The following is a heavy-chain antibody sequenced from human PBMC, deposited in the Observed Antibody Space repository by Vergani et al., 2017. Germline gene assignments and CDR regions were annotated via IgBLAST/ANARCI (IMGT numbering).Heavy chain of an antibody. CDR1: GGSISSSNC. V-gene: IGHV4-4*03. J-gene: IGHJ4*02. CDR3: ARSVAGTLVC. Sequence: QVQLQESGPGLVKPPGTLSLTCAVSGGSISSSNCWNWVRQPPAKGLEWIGEIYPSGITTYNPSLKSRVNISIDKSKNHFSLKLSSVTAADTAVYYCARSVAGTLVCWGQGTLVTVSS. D-gene: IGHD6-19*01. CDR2: IYPSGIT.